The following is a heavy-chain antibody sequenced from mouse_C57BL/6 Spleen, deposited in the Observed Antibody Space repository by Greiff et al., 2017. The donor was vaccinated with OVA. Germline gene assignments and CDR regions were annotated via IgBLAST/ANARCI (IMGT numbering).Heavy chain of an antibody. CDR1: GYSFTDYN. V-gene: IGHV1-39*01. D-gene: IGHD2-2*01. Sequence: EVKLMESGPELVKPGASVKISCKASGYSFTDYNMNWVKQSNGKSLEWIGVINPNYGTTSYNQKFKGKATLTVDQSSSTAYMQLNSLTSEDSAVYYCARGDGYDVWFAYWGQGTLVTVSA. J-gene: IGHJ3*01. CDR3: ARGDGYDVWFAY. CDR2: INPNYGTT.